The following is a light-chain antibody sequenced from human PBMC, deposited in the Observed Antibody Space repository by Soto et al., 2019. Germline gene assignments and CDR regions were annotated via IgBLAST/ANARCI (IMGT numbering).Light chain of an antibody. CDR2: DVS. V-gene: IGLV2-14*01. Sequence: QSALTQPASVSGSPGQSITISCTGTSSDVGGYNYVSWYQQHPGKASKLMIYDVSNRPSGVSNRFSGSKSGNTASLTISGLQAEDEADYYCSSYTSSSTLLYVVGTGTKLTVL. J-gene: IGLJ1*01. CDR3: SSYTSSSTLLYV. CDR1: SSDVGGYNY.